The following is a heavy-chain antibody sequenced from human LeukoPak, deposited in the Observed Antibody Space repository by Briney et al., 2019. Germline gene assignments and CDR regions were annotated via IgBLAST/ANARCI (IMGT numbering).Heavy chain of an antibody. D-gene: IGHD2-2*01. V-gene: IGHV3-33*01. CDR2: IWYDGSNK. CDR1: GFTFSSYG. CDR3: ARELMRSSTNYYYYYGMDV. J-gene: IGHJ6*02. Sequence: PGRSLRLSCAASGFTFSSYGMHWVGQAPGKGLEWVAVIWYDGSNKYYADSVKGRFTISRDNSKNTLYLQMNSLRAEDTAVYYCARELMRSSTNYYYYYGMDVWGQGTTVTVSS.